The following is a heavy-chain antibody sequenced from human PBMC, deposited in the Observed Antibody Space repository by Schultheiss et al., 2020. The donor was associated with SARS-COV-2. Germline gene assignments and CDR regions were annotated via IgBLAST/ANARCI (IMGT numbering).Heavy chain of an antibody. CDR3: ATSLAARGAFDI. CDR2: ISSSSSYI. J-gene: IGHJ3*02. V-gene: IGHV3-21*01. D-gene: IGHD6-6*01. CDR1: GFTFSSYS. Sequence: GGSLRLSCAASGFTFSSYSMNWVRQAPGKGLEWVSSISSSSSYIYYADSVKGRFTISRDNAKNSLYLQMNSLRAEDTAVYYCATSLAARGAFDIWGQGTMVTVSS.